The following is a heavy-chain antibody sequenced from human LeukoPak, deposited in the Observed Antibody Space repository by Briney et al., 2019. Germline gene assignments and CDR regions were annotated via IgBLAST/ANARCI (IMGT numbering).Heavy chain of an antibody. D-gene: IGHD3-10*01. J-gene: IGHJ3*02. CDR1: GGTFSSYA. CDR3: ARDQSITMVRVAFDI. Sequence: ASVKVSCKASGGTFSSYAISWVRQAPGHGLEWMGWINPNSGGTNYAQKFQGRVTMTGDTSISTAYMELSRLRSDDTAVYYCARDQSITMVRVAFDIWGQGTMVTVSS. V-gene: IGHV1-2*02. CDR2: INPNSGGT.